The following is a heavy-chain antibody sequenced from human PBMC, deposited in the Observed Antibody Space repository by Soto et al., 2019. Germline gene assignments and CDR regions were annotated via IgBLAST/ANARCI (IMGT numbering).Heavy chain of an antibody. CDR3: ARGQYYGSGSGGAAFGC. CDR2: ISAYNGNT. V-gene: IGHV1-18*04. D-gene: IGHD3-10*01. Sequence: ASVKVSCKASGYTLTTYGISWVRQAPGQGLEWMGWISAYNGNTISAQKIQCRVTMTRNTSISTAYMGLSSLRSQDTAVYYCARGQYYGSGSGGAAFGCWGQGSLVTVSS. CDR1: GYTLTTYG. J-gene: IGHJ4*02.